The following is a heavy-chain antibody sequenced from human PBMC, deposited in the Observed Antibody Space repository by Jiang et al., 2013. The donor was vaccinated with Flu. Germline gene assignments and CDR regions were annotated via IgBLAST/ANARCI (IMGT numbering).Heavy chain of an antibody. J-gene: IGHJ4*02. V-gene: IGHV1-3*01. CDR3: ARNLWGTYHFDY. CDR1: GYTFTRYA. D-gene: IGHD3-16*02. CDR2: INGDNGRS. Sequence: SGAEVKMPGASVKVSCKASGYTFTRYAMHWVRQAPGQRLEWIGWINGDNGRSKYSQNFQGRVTITRDTSATTAYMELSSLRSEDTAVYSCARNLWGTYHFDYWGQGTLVTVPS.